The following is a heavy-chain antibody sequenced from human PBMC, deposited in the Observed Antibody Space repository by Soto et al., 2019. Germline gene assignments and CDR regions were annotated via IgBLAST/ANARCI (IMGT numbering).Heavy chain of an antibody. CDR1: GFNFSSYC. Sequence: PGGSLSISCAASGFNFSSYCMHWVRQAPGKGLEWVAVISYDGSNKYYADSVKGRFTISRDNSKNTLYLQMNSLRAEDTAVYYCAKDPYYYDSSGYYLDYYYYGMDVWGQGTKVTVSS. CDR2: ISYDGSNK. J-gene: IGHJ6*02. D-gene: IGHD3-22*01. V-gene: IGHV3-30*18. CDR3: AKDPYYYDSSGYYLDYYYYGMDV.